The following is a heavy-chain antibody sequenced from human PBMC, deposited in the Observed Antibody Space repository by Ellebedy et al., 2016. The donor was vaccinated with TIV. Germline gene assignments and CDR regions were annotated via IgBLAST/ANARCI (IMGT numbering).Heavy chain of an antibody. Sequence: GESLKISXAASGFTFSSYAMHWVRQAPGKGLEWVAVISYDGSNKYYADSVKGRFTISRDNSKNTLYLQMNSLRAEDTAVYYCARAPAGTEDYWGQGTLVTVSS. D-gene: IGHD6-19*01. CDR2: ISYDGSNK. J-gene: IGHJ4*02. CDR3: ARAPAGTEDY. CDR1: GFTFSSYA. V-gene: IGHV3-30-3*01.